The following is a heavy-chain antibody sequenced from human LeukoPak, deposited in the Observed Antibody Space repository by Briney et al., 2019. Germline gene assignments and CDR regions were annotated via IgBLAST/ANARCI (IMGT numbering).Heavy chain of an antibody. CDR2: IIPIFGTA. D-gene: IGHD1-14*01. CDR1: GYTFTSYD. J-gene: IGHJ3*02. Sequence: SVKVSCKASGYTFTSYDINWVRQAPGQGLEWMGGIIPIFGTANYAQKFQGRVTITADESTSTAYMELSSLRSEDTAVYYCARYNPEAGDAFDIWGQGTMVTVSS. V-gene: IGHV1-69*13. CDR3: ARYNPEAGDAFDI.